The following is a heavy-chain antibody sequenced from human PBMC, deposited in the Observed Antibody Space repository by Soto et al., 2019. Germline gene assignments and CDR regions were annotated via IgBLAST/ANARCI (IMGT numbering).Heavy chain of an antibody. J-gene: IGHJ5*02. Sequence: QVPLVQSGAEVKKLGSSVKVSCKDSGGTFSSHAINWVRQAPGQGLEWMGGIIPILGTVKYAQNFQGRVTITADKSTSTAYMELSSLRSEDTAVYYCARSEFCGGDCYNWFDPWGQGTLVTVSS. V-gene: IGHV1-69*06. CDR1: GGTFSSHA. CDR3: ARSEFCGGDCYNWFDP. D-gene: IGHD2-21*02. CDR2: IIPILGTV.